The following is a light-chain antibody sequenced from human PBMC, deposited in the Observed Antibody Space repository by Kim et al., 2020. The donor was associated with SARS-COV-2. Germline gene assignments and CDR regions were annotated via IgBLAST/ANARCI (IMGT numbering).Light chain of an antibody. V-gene: IGKV3D-15*01. CDR2: RAS. Sequence: YVSPEERVTHSCRVSQIINTNVAWYQQKPGQAPSLLIYRASTRVTGIPARFSGSGSGTDFTPTISSLQSEDFAVYYCQQYNTWWTFGQGTKMDIK. CDR3: QQYNTWWT. CDR1: QIINTN. J-gene: IGKJ1*01.